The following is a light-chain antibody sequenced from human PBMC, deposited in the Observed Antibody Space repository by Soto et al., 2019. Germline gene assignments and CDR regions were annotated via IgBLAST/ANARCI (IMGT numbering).Light chain of an antibody. V-gene: IGKV1-39*01. Sequence: DIRMTQSPSSLSASVGDTVPITCRASQGISSHLNWYQQKPGKAPNLLMYTASNLQSGVPSRFSGSGSGTDFTLTISSLQPEDFATYYCQQSYSTPISFGQGTRLEIK. CDR2: TAS. CDR3: QQSYSTPIS. J-gene: IGKJ5*01. CDR1: QGISSH.